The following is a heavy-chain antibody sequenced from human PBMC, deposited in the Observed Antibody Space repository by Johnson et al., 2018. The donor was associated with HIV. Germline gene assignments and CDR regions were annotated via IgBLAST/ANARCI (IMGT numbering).Heavy chain of an antibody. CDR1: GLTFSRYW. Sequence: VQLVESGGGLVQPGGSPRLSCAASGLTFSRYWMHWVRQGPGKGLVWVSRINSDGSSTSYADSVKGRFRIPRDNAKNTLYLQMNSLRAEDTAVYYCARGRITMIGVDLRGGGFDIWGQGTMVTISS. CDR3: ARGRITMIGVDLRGGGFDI. D-gene: IGHD3-22*01. V-gene: IGHV3-74*01. J-gene: IGHJ3*02. CDR2: INSDGSST.